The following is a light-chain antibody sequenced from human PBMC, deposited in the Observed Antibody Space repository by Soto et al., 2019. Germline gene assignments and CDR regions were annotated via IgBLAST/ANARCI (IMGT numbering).Light chain of an antibody. CDR3: CSYAGTYTFYV. J-gene: IGLJ1*01. V-gene: IGLV2-11*01. CDR2: DVT. Sequence: QSALTQPRSVSGSPGQSVTISCTGTSSDVGGYDYVSWYQQHPDKAPKLMIYDVTKRPSGVPDRFSGSRSGNTASLTISGLQAEDDADYYCCSYAGTYTFYVFGTGTKLTVL. CDR1: SSDVGGYDY.